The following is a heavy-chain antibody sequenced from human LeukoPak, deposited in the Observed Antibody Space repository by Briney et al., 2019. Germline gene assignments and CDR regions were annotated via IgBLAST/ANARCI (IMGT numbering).Heavy chain of an antibody. Sequence: GGSLRLSCAASGFTFSGYGMNWVRQAPGKGLEWVSAISGSGGNTYYADSVKGRFTISRDNSKNTLYLQMNSLGAEDTALYYCAKPAKTDYADYWGQGTLVTVSS. CDR3: AKPAKTDYADY. D-gene: IGHD1-14*01. CDR2: ISGSGGNT. J-gene: IGHJ4*02. V-gene: IGHV3-23*01. CDR1: GFTFSGYG.